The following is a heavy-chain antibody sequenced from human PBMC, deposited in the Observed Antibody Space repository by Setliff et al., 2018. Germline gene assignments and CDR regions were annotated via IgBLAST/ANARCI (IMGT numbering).Heavy chain of an antibody. CDR2: IYAGDSDT. D-gene: IGHD6-19*01. Sequence: GESLKISCKGSGYTFSNYWVGWVRQMPGKGLEWMGVIYAGDSDTRYSPSFQGQVTFSADKSITTAYLQWSSLRASDTAMYYCARHFGFSAGWYADYWGQGTLVNVSS. V-gene: IGHV5-51*01. CDR3: ARHFGFSAGWYADY. CDR1: GYTFSNYW. J-gene: IGHJ4*02.